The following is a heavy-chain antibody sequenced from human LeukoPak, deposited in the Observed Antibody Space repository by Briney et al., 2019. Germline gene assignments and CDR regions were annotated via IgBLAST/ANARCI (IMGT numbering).Heavy chain of an antibody. J-gene: IGHJ5*02. Sequence: PSETLSLTCAVSGGSISSGGYSWSWIRQPPGKGLEWIGYIYYSGSTYYNPSLKSRVTISVDTSKNQFSLKLSSVTAADTAVYYCARHVRRRGYNYRWFDPWGQGTLVTVSS. CDR3: ARHVRRRGYNYRWFDP. V-gene: IGHV4-30-4*07. CDR1: GGSISSGGYS. CDR2: IYYSGST. D-gene: IGHD5-24*01.